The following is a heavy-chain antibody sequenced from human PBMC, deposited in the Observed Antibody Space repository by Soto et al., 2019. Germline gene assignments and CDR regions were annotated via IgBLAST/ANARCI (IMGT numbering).Heavy chain of an antibody. V-gene: IGHV3-9*01. CDR3: AKEIVGAINY. D-gene: IGHD1-26*01. CDR2: ISWNSSKI. Sequence: EVQLVESGGGLVQPGRSLRLSCAASGFTFDDYAMHWVRQAPGKGLEWVSGISWNSSKIGYADSVKGRFTISRDNANNSLYLQMNSLRTEDTAFYYCAKEIVGAINYWSQGTLVTVSS. J-gene: IGHJ4*02. CDR1: GFTFDDYA.